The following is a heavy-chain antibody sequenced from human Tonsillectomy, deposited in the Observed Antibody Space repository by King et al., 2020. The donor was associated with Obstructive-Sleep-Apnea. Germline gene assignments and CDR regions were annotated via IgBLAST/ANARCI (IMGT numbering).Heavy chain of an antibody. CDR2: IYYSGST. J-gene: IGHJ4*02. CDR3: ARAEMATILFDY. V-gene: IGHV4-31*03. D-gene: IGHD5-24*01. Sequence: LQLQESGPGLVKPSQTLSLTCTVSGGSISSGGYYWSWIRQHPGKGLEWIGYIYYSGSTYYNPSLKSRVTISVATSKNQFSLKLSSVTAADTAVYYCARAEMATILFDYWGQGTLVTVSS. CDR1: GGSISSGGYY.